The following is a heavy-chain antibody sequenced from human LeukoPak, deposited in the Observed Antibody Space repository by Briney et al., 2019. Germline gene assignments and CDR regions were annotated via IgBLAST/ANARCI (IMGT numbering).Heavy chain of an antibody. D-gene: IGHD2-21*01. CDR2: IGTAGDT. Sequence: GGSLRLSCAASGFTFSSYDMHWVRQATGKGLEWVSAIGTAGDTYYPGSVKGRFTISRENAKNSLYLQMNSLRAGDTAVYYCARGPSYGGYVDYWGQGTLVTVSS. J-gene: IGHJ4*02. V-gene: IGHV3-13*01. CDR3: ARGPSYGGYVDY. CDR1: GFTFSSYD.